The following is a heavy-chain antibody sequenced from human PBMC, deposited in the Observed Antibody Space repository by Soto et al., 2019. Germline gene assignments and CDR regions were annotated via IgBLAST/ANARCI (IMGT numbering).Heavy chain of an antibody. CDR1: GGSFSGYY. CDR3: AREGWGDIVVVPAAMKDYYYYYMDV. J-gene: IGHJ6*03. D-gene: IGHD2-2*01. Sequence: QVQLQQWGAGLLKPSETLSLTCAVYGGSFSGYYWSWIRQPPGKGLEWIGEINHSGSTNYNPSLKSRVTISVDTSKNQFSLKLSSVTAADTAVYYCAREGWGDIVVVPAAMKDYYYYYMDVWGKGTTVTVSS. V-gene: IGHV4-34*01. CDR2: INHSGST.